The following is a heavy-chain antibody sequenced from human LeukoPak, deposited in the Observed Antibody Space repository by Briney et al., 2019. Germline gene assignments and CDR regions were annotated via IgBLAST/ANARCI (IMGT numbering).Heavy chain of an antibody. Sequence: GGSLGLSCAASGFTFSNAWMSWVRQAPGKGLEWVGRIKSKTDGGTTDYAAPVKGRFTISRDDSKNTLYLQMNSLRAEDTAVYYCAKDTDYYDSSGYSDYWGQGTLVTVSS. CDR3: AKDTDYYDSSGYSDY. D-gene: IGHD3-22*01. CDR2: IKSKTDGGTT. J-gene: IGHJ4*02. CDR1: GFTFSNAW. V-gene: IGHV3-15*01.